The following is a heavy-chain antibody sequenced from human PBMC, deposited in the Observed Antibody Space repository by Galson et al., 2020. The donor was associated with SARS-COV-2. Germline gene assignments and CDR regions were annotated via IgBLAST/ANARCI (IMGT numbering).Heavy chain of an antibody. V-gene: IGHV3-23*01. CDR1: GFTFSSYA. CDR2: ISGTGDHT. Sequence: GESLKISCAASGFTFSSYAMSWDRQAPGKGLEWVSCISGTGDHTYYADSVKGRFTISRDNWKNTVFLQMNSLRAEDTAMYYCATLHDRGEIDYWGQGTLVTVSS. D-gene: IGHD3-10*01. J-gene: IGHJ4*02. CDR3: ATLHDRGEIDY.